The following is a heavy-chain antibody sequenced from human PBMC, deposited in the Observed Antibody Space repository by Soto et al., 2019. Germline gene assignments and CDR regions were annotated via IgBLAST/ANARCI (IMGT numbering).Heavy chain of an antibody. Sequence: QVQLVQSGTEVKKPGSSVKVSCKASGGNFNSYTINWVRQAPGQGLEFMGGIIPIFGTANYAPKFQGRVTFTADTATNTAYMELSSLRSVDTAVYFCSRDAVAASGTNDWGQGTLVTVSS. CDR3: SRDAVAASGTND. CDR1: GGNFNSYT. D-gene: IGHD2-15*01. CDR2: IIPIFGTA. J-gene: IGHJ4*02. V-gene: IGHV1-69*06.